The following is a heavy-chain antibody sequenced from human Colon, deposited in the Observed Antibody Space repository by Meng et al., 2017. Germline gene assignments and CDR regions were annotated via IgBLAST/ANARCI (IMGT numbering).Heavy chain of an antibody. D-gene: IGHD4-17*01. CDR3: ATAVTTVPIDY. V-gene: IGHV7-4-1*02. Sequence: QVQLVQSGSELKKPGASVKVSCKASGYDFTNYGMNWVRQAPGQGLEWIGWINTYTGNPAYAQGFTGRFVFSLDTSVSTAYLQISSLKAEDTAVYYCATAVTTVPIDYWGQGTLVTVSS. CDR2: INTYTGNP. CDR1: GYDFTNYG. J-gene: IGHJ4*02.